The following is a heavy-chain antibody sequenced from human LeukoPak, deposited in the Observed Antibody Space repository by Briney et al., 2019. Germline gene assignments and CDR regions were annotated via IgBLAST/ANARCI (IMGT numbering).Heavy chain of an antibody. Sequence: GASVKVSCKASGGTFITYTINWVRQAPGQGLEWMGGIIPIFGTANYAQKFQGRVTVTTDDSTSTAFMELSRLRSEDTAVYYCATYMLRDNWNVHTFDSWGQGTLVTVSS. CDR1: GGTFITYT. V-gene: IGHV1-69*05. D-gene: IGHD1-1*01. J-gene: IGHJ4*02. CDR2: IIPIFGTA. CDR3: ATYMLRDNWNVHTFDS.